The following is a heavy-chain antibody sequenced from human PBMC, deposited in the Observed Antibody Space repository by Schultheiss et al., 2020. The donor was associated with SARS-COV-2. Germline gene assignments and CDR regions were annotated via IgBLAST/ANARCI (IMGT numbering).Heavy chain of an antibody. V-gene: IGHV3-74*01. D-gene: IGHD3-9*01. J-gene: IGHJ4*02. CDR3: AKAGYFDVLTGYYPKPSLDY. CDR2: INSDGSST. Sequence: GESLKISCAASGFTFSSYWMHWVRQAPGKGLVWVSRINSDGSSTSYADSVKGRFTISRDNAKNTLYLQISSLRVKDTAVYYCAKAGYFDVLTGYYPKPSLDYWGQGALVTVSS. CDR1: GFTFSSYW.